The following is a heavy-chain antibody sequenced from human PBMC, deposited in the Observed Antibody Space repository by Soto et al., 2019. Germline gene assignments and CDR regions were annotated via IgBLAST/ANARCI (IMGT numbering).Heavy chain of an antibody. V-gene: IGHV1-18*01. CDR3: TRESGSGSYYPFDY. CDR2: ISAYNGDT. CDR1: GYTCINYA. D-gene: IGHD3-10*01. Sequence: QVQLVQSGAEVKSPGAAVKVSCKTSGYTCINYAIAWVRQAPGQGLEWMGWISAYNGDTVYAQNLRGRVTMTTDTSTTTAYMELRSLRSDDTAVYFCTRESGSGSYYPFDYWGQGTMVTVSS. J-gene: IGHJ4*02.